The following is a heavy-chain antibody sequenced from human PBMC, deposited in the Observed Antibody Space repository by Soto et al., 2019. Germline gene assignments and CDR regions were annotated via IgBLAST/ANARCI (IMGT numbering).Heavy chain of an antibody. CDR3: ATGRDLKWRLNYYGMDV. Sequence: QLQLQESGPGLVKPSETLSLTCTVSGGSISSSSYYWGWIRQPPGKGLEWIGSIYYSGSTYYNPSLKSRVTIAVDTSKNQFSLKLSSATAADTAVYYCATGRDLKWRLNYYGMDVWGQGTTVTVSS. J-gene: IGHJ6*02. V-gene: IGHV4-39*01. CDR1: GGSISSSSYY. D-gene: IGHD6-25*01. CDR2: IYYSGST.